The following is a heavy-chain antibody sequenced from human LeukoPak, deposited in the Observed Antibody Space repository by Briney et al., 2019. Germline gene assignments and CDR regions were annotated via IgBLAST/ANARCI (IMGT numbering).Heavy chain of an antibody. CDR1: GYIFTTYD. V-gene: IGHV1-8*01. CDR2: MNPNSGTA. CDR3: ARGFYDTNGYYYRLDF. J-gene: IGHJ4*02. Sequence: ASVTVSCTSSGYIFTTYDINWVRQAPGQGLEWKGGMNPNSGTAGYAQKYQSRVTMTRNTSISTAYMEVSSLRSEDTAVYYCARGFYDTNGYYYRLDFWGQGTLVTVSS. D-gene: IGHD3-22*01.